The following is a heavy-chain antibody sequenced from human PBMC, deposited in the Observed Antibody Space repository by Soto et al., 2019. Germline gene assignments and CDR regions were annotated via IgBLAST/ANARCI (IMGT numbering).Heavy chain of an antibody. Sequence: PGGSLRLSCAASGFTFSSYAMHWVRQAPGKGLEWVAVISYDGSNKYYADSVEGRFTISRDNSKNTLYLQMNSLRGEDTAVYYCASPDKKSSGQYNCFDPWGQGTPVTVSS. D-gene: IGHD6-19*01. V-gene: IGHV3-30-3*01. CDR1: GFTFSSYA. CDR2: ISYDGSNK. CDR3: ASPDKKSSGQYNCFDP. J-gene: IGHJ5*02.